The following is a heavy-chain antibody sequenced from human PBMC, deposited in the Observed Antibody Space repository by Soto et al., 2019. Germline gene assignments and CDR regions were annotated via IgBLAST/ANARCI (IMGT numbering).Heavy chain of an antibody. D-gene: IGHD2-15*01. CDR2: IIPIFGTA. Sequence: SVKVSCKASGGTFSSYAISWVRQAPGQGLEWMGGIIPIFGTANYAQKFQGRVTITADESTSTAYMELSSPRSEDTAVYYCARGCCSGGSCPTGLYYYYGMDVCLQRTTVNVSS. CDR3: ARGCCSGGSCPTGLYYYYGMDV. J-gene: IGHJ6*02. CDR1: GGTFSSYA. V-gene: IGHV1-69*13.